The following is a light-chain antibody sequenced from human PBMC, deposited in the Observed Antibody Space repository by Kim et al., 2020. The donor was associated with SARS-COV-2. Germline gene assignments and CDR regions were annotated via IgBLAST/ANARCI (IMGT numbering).Light chain of an antibody. CDR1: SSDVGGYNY. J-gene: IGLJ2*01. Sequence: GQSITISCTGTSSDVGGYNYVSWYQQHPGKAPKLMIYDVNNRPSGVSNRFSGSKSGNTASLTISGLQTEDEASYYCSSFTSNSTVVFGGGTQLTVL. CDR2: DVN. V-gene: IGLV2-14*03. CDR3: SSFTSNSTVV.